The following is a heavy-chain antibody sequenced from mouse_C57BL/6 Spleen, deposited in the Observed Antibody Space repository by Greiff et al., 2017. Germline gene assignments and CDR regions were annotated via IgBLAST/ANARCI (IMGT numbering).Heavy chain of an antibody. CDR2: ISDGGSYT. J-gene: IGHJ2*01. CDR1: GFTFSSYA. V-gene: IGHV5-4*01. CDR3: ARELSYFDY. Sequence: VKLMESGGGLVKPGGSLKLSCAASGFTFSSYAMSWVRQTPEKRLEWVATISDGGSYTYYPDNVKGRFTISRDNAKNNLYLQMSHLKSEDTAMYYCARELSYFDYWGQGTTLTVSS.